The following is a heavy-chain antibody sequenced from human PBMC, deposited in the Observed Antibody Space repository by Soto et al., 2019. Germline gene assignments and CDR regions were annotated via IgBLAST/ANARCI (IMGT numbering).Heavy chain of an antibody. CDR2: IWNDGSNE. J-gene: IGHJ6*02. V-gene: IGHV3-33*01. D-gene: IGHD5-18*01. CDR1: GFPFSSYG. Sequence: QVQLVESGGGVVQPGGSLRLSCEASGFPFSSYGIHWVRQAPGKGLEWLAIIWNDGSNEYYADSVKGRFTISRDNSKNTVYLQVSNLRAEDTAVYFCARDVETTKANYYYYGMDVWGRGTPVTVSS. CDR3: ARDVETTKANYYYYGMDV.